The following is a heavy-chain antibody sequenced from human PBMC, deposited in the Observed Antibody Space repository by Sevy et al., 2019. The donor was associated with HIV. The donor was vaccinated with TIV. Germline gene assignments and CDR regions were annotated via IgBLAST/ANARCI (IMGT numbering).Heavy chain of an antibody. CDR2: IIPISDTA. J-gene: IGHJ4*02. V-gene: IGHV1-69*13. Sequence: ASVKVSCKASGGTVSTYSLNWVHQAPGQGLEWMGGIIPISDTAHYAEKFQGRVTITADESTSTTYMEIRSLRSEDTAVYYCARSISYGLESWGQGTLVTVSS. CDR3: ARSISYGLES. D-gene: IGHD3-10*01. CDR1: GGTVSTYS.